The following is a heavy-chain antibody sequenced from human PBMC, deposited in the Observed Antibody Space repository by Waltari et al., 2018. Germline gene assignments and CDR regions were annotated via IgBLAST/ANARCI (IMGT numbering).Heavy chain of an antibody. Sequence: EVQLVESGGGLVKPGGSLRLSCAASGFTFSSYSMNWVRQAPGKGLEWVSSISSSSSYIYYADSVKGRFTISRDNAKNSLYLQMNSLRAEDTAVYYCARDKQQLVVAADYWGQGTLVTVSS. J-gene: IGHJ4*02. CDR3: ARDKQQLVVAADY. CDR2: ISSSSSYI. V-gene: IGHV3-21*01. CDR1: GFTFSSYS. D-gene: IGHD6-6*01.